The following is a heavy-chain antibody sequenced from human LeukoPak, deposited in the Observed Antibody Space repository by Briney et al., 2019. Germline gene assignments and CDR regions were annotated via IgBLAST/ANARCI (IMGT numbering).Heavy chain of an antibody. V-gene: IGHV1-69*05. CDR1: GGTFSSYA. D-gene: IGHD6-6*01. Sequence: ASVKVSCKASGGTFSSYAISWVRQAPGQGLEWMGGIIPIFGTANYAQKFQGRVTITTDESTSTAYMELSSLRSEDTAVYYCASGIAAPAFDIWGQGTMVTVSS. J-gene: IGHJ3*02. CDR2: IIPIFGTA. CDR3: ASGIAAPAFDI.